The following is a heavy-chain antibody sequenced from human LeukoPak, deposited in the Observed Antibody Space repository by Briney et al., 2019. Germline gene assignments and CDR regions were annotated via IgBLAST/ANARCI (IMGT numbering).Heavy chain of an antibody. Sequence: GGSLRLSCTASGFTFRMYAMSWVRQAPGKGLESVASIIYDGRHTYYAASVKGRFTISRDNSQNTLYLQMNSLRAEDTALYYCAKAGLSYDVSTHVYYFQSLGQGTLVTVSS. J-gene: IGHJ4*02. CDR1: GFTFRMYA. CDR2: IIYDGRHT. D-gene: IGHD3-22*01. V-gene: IGHV3-23*01. CDR3: AKAGLSYDVSTHVYYFQS.